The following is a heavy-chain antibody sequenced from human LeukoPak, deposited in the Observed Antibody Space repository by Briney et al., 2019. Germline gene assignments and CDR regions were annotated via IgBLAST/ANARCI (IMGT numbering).Heavy chain of an antibody. V-gene: IGHV4-34*01. CDR2: INHSGST. J-gene: IGHJ5*02. CDR3: ARGRTGLLWFGELFLWFDP. CDR1: GGSLSGYY. Sequence: SETLSLTCAVYGGSLSGYYWSWIRQPPGKGLEWIGEINHSGSTNYNPSLKSRVTISVDTSKNQFSLKLSSVTAADTAVYYCARGRTGLLWFGELFLWFDPWGQGTLVTVSS. D-gene: IGHD3-10*01.